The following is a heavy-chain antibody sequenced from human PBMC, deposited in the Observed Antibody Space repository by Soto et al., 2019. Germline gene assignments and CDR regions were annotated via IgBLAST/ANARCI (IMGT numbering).Heavy chain of an antibody. D-gene: IGHD4-17*01. CDR3: ARARPTAGPVYGLDI. V-gene: IGHV3-48*04. J-gene: IGHJ3*02. Sequence: EVTLVESGGGLVQPGGSLRLSCAVSGFTFSGYSFNWVRQAPGRGLEWVSFIGSTESVTHYADSVMGRFTISRDNARASPYLQMASLAADDTAVYRCARARPTAGPVYGLDIWCQGTVVTVSS. CDR1: GFTFSGYS. CDR2: IGSTESVT.